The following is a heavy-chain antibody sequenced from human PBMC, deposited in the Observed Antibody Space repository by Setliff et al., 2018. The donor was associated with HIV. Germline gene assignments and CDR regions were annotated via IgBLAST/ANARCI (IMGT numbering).Heavy chain of an antibody. J-gene: IGHJ5*02. Sequence: ASVKVSCKASGGTFSSYAISWVRQAPGQGLEWMGGSDPEDGNKMYAQKLQGRVTMTEDTSTDTAYMELSSLRSEDTAVYYCATGKLSGSGSPIYNWFDPWGQGTLVTVSS. V-gene: IGHV1-24*01. CDR1: GGTFSSYA. CDR3: ATGKLSGSGSPIYNWFDP. D-gene: IGHD3-10*01. CDR2: SDPEDGNK.